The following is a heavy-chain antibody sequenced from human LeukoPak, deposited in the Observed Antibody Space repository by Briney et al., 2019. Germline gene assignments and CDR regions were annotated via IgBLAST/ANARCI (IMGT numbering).Heavy chain of an antibody. V-gene: IGHV3-30*04. D-gene: IGHD4-11*01. CDR3: ARGPYSNYPYYFDY. Sequence: GRSLRLSCAASGFTFSSYAMHWVRQAPGKGLEWVAVISYDGSNKYYADSVKGRFTISRDNSKNTLYLQMNSLRAEDTAVYYCARGPYSNYPYYFDYWGQGTLVTVSS. J-gene: IGHJ4*02. CDR1: GFTFSSYA. CDR2: ISYDGSNK.